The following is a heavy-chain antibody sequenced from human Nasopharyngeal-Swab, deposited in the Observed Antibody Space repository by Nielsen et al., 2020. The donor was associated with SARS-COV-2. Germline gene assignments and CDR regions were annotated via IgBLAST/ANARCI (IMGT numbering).Heavy chain of an antibody. CDR3: ARDPRGLSSPSGMDV. V-gene: IGHV1-3*01. Sequence: APVKVSCKASGYTFTSHAMHWVRQAPGQRLEWLGWINAANGDTKYSQKIQGRVTITRDTSASTAYMELSSLRSEDTAVYYCARDPRGLSSPSGMDVWGQGTTVTVSS. D-gene: IGHD3-16*02. J-gene: IGHJ6*02. CDR1: GYTFTSHA. CDR2: INAANGDT.